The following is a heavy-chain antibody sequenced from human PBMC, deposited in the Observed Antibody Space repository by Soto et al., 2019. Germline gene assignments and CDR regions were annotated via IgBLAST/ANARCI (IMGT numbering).Heavy chain of an antibody. D-gene: IGHD3-10*01. CDR1: GYSFTNYW. J-gene: IGHJ6*02. Sequence: GESLKISCKGSGYSFTNYWIGWVRQMPGKGLEWMGIIYPGDSDTRYSPSFQGQVTISADKSISTAYLQWSSLKASDIAMYYCARAMVRGKNYYGVDVWGQGTTVTVSS. CDR2: IYPGDSDT. CDR3: ARAMVRGKNYYGVDV. V-gene: IGHV5-51*01.